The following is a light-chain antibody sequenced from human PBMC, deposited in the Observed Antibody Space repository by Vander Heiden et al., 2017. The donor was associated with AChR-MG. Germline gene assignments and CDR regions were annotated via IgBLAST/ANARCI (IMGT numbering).Light chain of an antibody. Sequence: DIQMTQSPSSLSASVGDRVTITCRASQSINSYLNWYQQKPGKAPNLLIYAASSLQSGVPSRFSGSGSETDFTRTISTLQPEDFATYYCKQSDSTSYTFGQGTKLEIK. CDR1: QSINSY. V-gene: IGKV1-39*01. J-gene: IGKJ2*01. CDR2: AAS. CDR3: KQSDSTSYT.